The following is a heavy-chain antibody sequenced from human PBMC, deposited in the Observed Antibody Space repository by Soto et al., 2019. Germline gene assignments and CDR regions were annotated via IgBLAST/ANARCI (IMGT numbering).Heavy chain of an antibody. D-gene: IGHD2-2*01. CDR2: INPNSGGT. CDR3: AREGGVVPDAIDY. V-gene: IGHV1-2*02. Sequence: ASVKVSCKASGYTFTGYYMHWVRQAPGQGLEWMGWINPNSGGTNYAQKFQGRVTMTRDTSISTAYMELSRLRSDETAVYYWAREGGVVPDAIDYWGQGTMVTVSS. CDR1: GYTFTGYY. J-gene: IGHJ4*02.